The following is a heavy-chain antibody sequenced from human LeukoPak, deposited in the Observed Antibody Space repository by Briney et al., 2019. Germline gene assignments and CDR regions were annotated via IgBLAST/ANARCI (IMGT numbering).Heavy chain of an antibody. D-gene: IGHD3-9*01. CDR2: IRYDGSNK. CDR1: GFTFSSYG. CDR3: ARAINGRNYDILTGYWSYYYMDV. V-gene: IGHV3-30*02. Sequence: PGGSLRLSCAASGFTFSSYGMHWVRQAPGKGLEWVAFIRYDGSNKYYADSVKGRFTISRDNSKNTLYLQMNSLRAEDTAVYYCARAINGRNYDILTGYWSYYYMDVWGKGTMVTISS. J-gene: IGHJ6*03.